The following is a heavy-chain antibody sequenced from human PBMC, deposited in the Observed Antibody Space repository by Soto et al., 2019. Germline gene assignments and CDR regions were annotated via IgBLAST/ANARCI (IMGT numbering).Heavy chain of an antibody. CDR2: IIPILHIA. D-gene: IGHD4-17*01. CDR3: ARSVDYGDFKFDY. V-gene: IGHV1-69*02. CDR1: GGSFSNYT. Sequence: QVQLVQSGAEVKKPGSSVKVSCKASGGSFSNYTLTWVRQAPGQGLEWMGRIIPILHIANYAQNFQGRVTITADNSTTTAYMELSSLRSDDTAVYYCARSVDYGDFKFDYWGQGTLVTVSS. J-gene: IGHJ4*02.